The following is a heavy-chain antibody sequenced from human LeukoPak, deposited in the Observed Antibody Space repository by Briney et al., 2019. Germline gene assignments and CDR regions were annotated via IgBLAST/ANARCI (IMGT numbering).Heavy chain of an antibody. Sequence: GGSLRLSCVACGFAFSSYWMSWVRQAPGKGLEWVASIKQDGGEIYYVDSVKGRFTISRDNAKNSLYLQMNSLRAEDTAVYYCAKPSLYYYDTSGYYRYWYFDLWGRGTLVTVSS. J-gene: IGHJ2*01. CDR2: IKQDGGEI. D-gene: IGHD3-22*01. CDR3: AKPSLYYYDTSGYYRYWYFDL. CDR1: GFAFSSYW. V-gene: IGHV3-7*01.